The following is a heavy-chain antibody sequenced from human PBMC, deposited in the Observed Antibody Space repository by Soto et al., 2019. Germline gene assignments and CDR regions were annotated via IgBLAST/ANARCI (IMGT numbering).Heavy chain of an antibody. V-gene: IGHV4-34*01. CDR3: ARGPMRAWFDP. Sequence: QVQLQQWGAGLLKPSETLSLTCAVYGGSFSGYSWSWIRQPPGKGLEWIGEINHSGSPNYSPSLKSRVTISVDTSKNQLSLKLSSVTAADTVVYYCARGPMRAWFDPWGQGTLVTVSS. CDR1: GGSFSGYS. J-gene: IGHJ5*02. CDR2: INHSGSP.